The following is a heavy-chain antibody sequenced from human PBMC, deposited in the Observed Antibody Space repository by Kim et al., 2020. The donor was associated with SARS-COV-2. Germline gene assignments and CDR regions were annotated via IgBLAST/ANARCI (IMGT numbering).Heavy chain of an antibody. V-gene: IGHV4-38-2*02. CDR1: GYSISSGHY. D-gene: IGHD6-13*01. CDR3: ARPLSSWYRAAFDI. Sequence: SETLSLTCTVSGYSISSGHYWGWIRQPPGKGLEWIGSISHSGSTYYNPSLKSRVTISVDTSKKQFSLKLSSVTAADTAVYYCARPLSSWYRAAFDIWGQGTMVTVSS. CDR2: ISHSGST. J-gene: IGHJ3*02.